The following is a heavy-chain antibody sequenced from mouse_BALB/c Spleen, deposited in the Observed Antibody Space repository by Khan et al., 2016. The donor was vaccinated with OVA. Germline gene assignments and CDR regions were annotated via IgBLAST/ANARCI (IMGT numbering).Heavy chain of an antibody. Sequence: QVQLKPSGAELVKPGASVRLSCKASGYTFTSYYLYWVKQRPGQGLEWIGAINPSNGGTNFNEMFKTKATLTVAKSSSTAYMQLSSLTSEDSAVYYCTRSGYGAFVYWGQGTLVTVSA. V-gene: IGHV1S81*02. CDR3: TRSGYGAFVY. CDR2: INPSNGGT. J-gene: IGHJ3*01. D-gene: IGHD1-1*02. CDR1: GYTFTSYY.